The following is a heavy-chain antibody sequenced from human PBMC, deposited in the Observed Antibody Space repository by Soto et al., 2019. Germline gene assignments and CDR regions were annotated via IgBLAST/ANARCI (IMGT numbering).Heavy chain of an antibody. J-gene: IGHJ4*02. Sequence: TGGSLRLSCAASGFTFSSYEMNWVRQAPGKGLEWVSYISSSGSTIYYADSVKGRFTISRDNAKNSLYLQMSSLRAEDTAVYYCARGGGITMVRGVIGAFDYWGQGTLVTVSS. CDR2: ISSSGSTI. CDR3: ARGGGITMVRGVIGAFDY. CDR1: GFTFSSYE. D-gene: IGHD3-10*01. V-gene: IGHV3-48*03.